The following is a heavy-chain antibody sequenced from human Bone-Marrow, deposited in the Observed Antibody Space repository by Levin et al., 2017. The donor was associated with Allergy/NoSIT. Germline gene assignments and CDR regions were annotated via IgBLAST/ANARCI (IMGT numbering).Heavy chain of an antibody. CDR3: ASQPRDVLTGYYNLFDS. Sequence: GGSLRLSCAASGVSFISYTMNWVRQAPGKGLEWVSSISSSSIDINYADSVKGRFTISRDNAKKSLYLQMNSLRAEDTAVYYCASQPRDVLTGYYNLFDSWGQGTLVTVSS. CDR1: GVSFISYT. J-gene: IGHJ4*02. V-gene: IGHV3-21*01. CDR2: ISSSSIDI. D-gene: IGHD3-9*01.